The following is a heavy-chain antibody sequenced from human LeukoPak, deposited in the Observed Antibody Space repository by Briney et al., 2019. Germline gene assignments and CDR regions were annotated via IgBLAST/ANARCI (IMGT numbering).Heavy chain of an antibody. CDR3: ARSLKNSYGYFDY. J-gene: IGHJ4*02. Sequence: KASETLSLTCTVSGGSISSSSYYWGWIRQPPGKGLEWIGSIYYSGSTYYNPSLKSRLTISVDTSKNQFSLKLSSVTAADTAVYYCARSLKNSYGYFDYWGQGTLVTVSS. V-gene: IGHV4-39*07. D-gene: IGHD5-18*01. CDR1: GGSISSSSYY. CDR2: IYYSGST.